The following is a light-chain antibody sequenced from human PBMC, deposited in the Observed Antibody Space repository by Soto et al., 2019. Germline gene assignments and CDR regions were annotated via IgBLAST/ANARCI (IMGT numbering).Light chain of an antibody. Sequence: QSVLTQPPSASGSPGQSVTISCTGTSSDVGGYNYDSWYQQYPGKVPKLMVYVVNKRPSGVPDRFSGSKSGNTASLTVSGLQAEDEADYYCTSYAGGNNVFGTGTKLTVL. CDR2: VVN. CDR1: SSDVGGYNY. J-gene: IGLJ1*01. CDR3: TSYAGGNNV. V-gene: IGLV2-8*01.